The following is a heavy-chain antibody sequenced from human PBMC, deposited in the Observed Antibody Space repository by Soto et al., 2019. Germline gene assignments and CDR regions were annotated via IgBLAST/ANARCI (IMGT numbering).Heavy chain of an antibody. CDR2: ISYDGSNK. Sequence: GGSLRLSCVASGFTFSHYGMHWVRQALGKGLEWVAVISYDGSNKYYADSVKGRFTISRDNSKNTLYLQMNSLRAEDTAVYYCARGDYGDSPDYWGQGTLVTVS. J-gene: IGHJ4*02. CDR3: ARGDYGDSPDY. CDR1: GFTFSHYG. D-gene: IGHD4-17*01. V-gene: IGHV3-30*03.